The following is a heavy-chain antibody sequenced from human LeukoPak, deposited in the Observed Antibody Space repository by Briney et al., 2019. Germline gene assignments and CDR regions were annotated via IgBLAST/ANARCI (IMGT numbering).Heavy chain of an antibody. CDR3: ARRRFSGDTAMLDY. J-gene: IGHJ4*02. V-gene: IGHV5-10-1*01. Sequence: GESLRISCKGSGYSFTAYWIIWVRQSSGKGLECMGSIDPSDSYTNYSPSFQGHVTISTDTSISTAFLQWSSLKASDTAMYYCARRRFSGDTAMLDYWGQGTLVSVSS. D-gene: IGHD5-18*01. CDR1: GYSFTAYW. CDR2: IDPSDSYT.